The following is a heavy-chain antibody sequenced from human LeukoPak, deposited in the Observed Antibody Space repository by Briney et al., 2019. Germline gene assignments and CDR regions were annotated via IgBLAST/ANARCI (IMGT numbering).Heavy chain of an antibody. CDR3: ARLPTVRGVINAFDI. CDR1: GGSIRSYY. D-gene: IGHD3-10*01. J-gene: IGHJ3*02. CDR2: IYYSGST. V-gene: IGHV4-59*01. Sequence: SETLSLTCTVSGGSIRSYYWSWIRRPPGKGREGIGYIYYSGSTNYNPYLKSRVTISVDTSKNKFSLTLSSLTAADTAVYYCARLPTVRGVINAFDIWGQGTMVTVSS.